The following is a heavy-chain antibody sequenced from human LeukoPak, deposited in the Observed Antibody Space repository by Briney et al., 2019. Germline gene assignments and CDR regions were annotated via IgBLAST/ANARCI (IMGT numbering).Heavy chain of an antibody. D-gene: IGHD5-18*01. CDR2: IYYSGST. V-gene: IGHV4-59*01. CDR1: VGSISTDY. Sequence: SETLSLTCTVSVGSISTDYWNWIRQPPGKGLEWIGYIYYSGSTNYNPSLKSRVTISVDTAKNQFSPRLSSVTAADTVVYYCARGGYSYAVRLFDYWGQGTLVTVSS. J-gene: IGHJ4*02. CDR3: ARGGYSYAVRLFDY.